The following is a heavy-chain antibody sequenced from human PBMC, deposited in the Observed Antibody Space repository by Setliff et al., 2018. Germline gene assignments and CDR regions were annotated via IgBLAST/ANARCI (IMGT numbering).Heavy chain of an antibody. D-gene: IGHD3-10*01. Sequence: RASVKVSCKASGYTFTTYAISWMRQAPGQGLEWMGWINTNTGNPSYAQGFTGWFVFSLDTSVSTAYLQISSLKAEDTALYYCARASRFGTIKYRGDYYMDVWGKGTTVTVSS. CDR2: INTNTGNP. J-gene: IGHJ6*03. CDR3: ARASRFGTIKYRGDYYMDV. CDR1: GYTFTTYA. V-gene: IGHV7-4-1*02.